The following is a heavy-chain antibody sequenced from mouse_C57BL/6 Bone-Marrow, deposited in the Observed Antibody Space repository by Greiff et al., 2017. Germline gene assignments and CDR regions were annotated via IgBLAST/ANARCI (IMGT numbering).Heavy chain of an antibody. Sequence: VKLVESGAELVRPGASVKLSCKASGYTFTDYYINWVKQRPGQGLEWIARIYPGSGNTYYNEKFKGKATLTAEKSSSTAYMQLSSLTSEDSAVYFCARVGGPSYAMDYWGQGTSVTVSS. CDR1: GYTFTDYY. CDR2: IYPGSGNT. D-gene: IGHD3-3*01. V-gene: IGHV1-76*01. CDR3: ARVGGPSYAMDY. J-gene: IGHJ4*01.